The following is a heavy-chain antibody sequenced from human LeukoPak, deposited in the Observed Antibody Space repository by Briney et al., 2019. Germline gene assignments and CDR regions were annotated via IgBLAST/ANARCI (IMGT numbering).Heavy chain of an antibody. CDR1: GFTFSGSA. CDR2: IRSKTKGYET. CDR3: TSAAGTDGDY. D-gene: IGHD6-13*01. V-gene: IGHV3-73*01. Sequence: GGSLRLSYAASGFTFSGSAMHWVRQASGKGLEWVGRIRSKTKGYETAYAASVKGRFTISRDDSKNTAYLQMNSLTTEDTAVYYCTSAAGTDGDYWGQGTLVTVSS. J-gene: IGHJ4*02.